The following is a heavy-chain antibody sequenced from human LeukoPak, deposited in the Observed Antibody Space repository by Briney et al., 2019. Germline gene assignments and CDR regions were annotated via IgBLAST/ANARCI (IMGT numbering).Heavy chain of an antibody. CDR2: ISSNGGST. V-gene: IGHV3-64D*06. CDR1: GFTFSSYA. CDR3: VKFDDYYGMDV. Sequence: PGGSLRLSCSASGFTFSSYAMHWVRQAPGKGLEYVSAISSNGGSTYYADSVKGRFTISRDNSKNTLHLQMSSLRAEDTAVYYCVKFDDYYGMDVWGQGTTVTVSS. J-gene: IGHJ6*02.